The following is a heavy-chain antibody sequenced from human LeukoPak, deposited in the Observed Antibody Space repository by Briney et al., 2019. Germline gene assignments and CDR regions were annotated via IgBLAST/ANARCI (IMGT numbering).Heavy chain of an antibody. Sequence: PSQTLSLTCTVSGGSLSSGSYYWSWIRPPAGKGLEWIGRIYTSGSTNYNPSLKSRVTISVDTSQNQFSLKLTSVTAADTAVYYCARVTIFGVVFDPWGQGTLVTVSS. D-gene: IGHD3-3*01. CDR1: GGSLSSGSYY. CDR2: IYTSGST. CDR3: ARVTIFGVVFDP. J-gene: IGHJ5*02. V-gene: IGHV4-61*02.